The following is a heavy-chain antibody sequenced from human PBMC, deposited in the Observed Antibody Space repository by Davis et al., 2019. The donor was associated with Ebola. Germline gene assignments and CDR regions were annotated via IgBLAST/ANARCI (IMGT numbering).Heavy chain of an antibody. V-gene: IGHV4-34*01. D-gene: IGHD1-14*01. Sequence: MPGGSLRLSCAVSGGSLSDSYWSWIRQSPGKGLEWIGHINYSGITTYSPSLQSRVAISIDTSKNQFSLKLSSVTAADTAVYYCARTYADNRNGAFDYWGQGTLVTVSS. CDR1: GGSLSDSY. J-gene: IGHJ4*02. CDR2: INYSGIT. CDR3: ARTYADNRNGAFDY.